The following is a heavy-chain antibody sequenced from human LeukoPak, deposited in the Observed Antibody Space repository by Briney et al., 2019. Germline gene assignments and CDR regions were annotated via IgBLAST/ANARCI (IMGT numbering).Heavy chain of an antibody. Sequence: GRSLRLSCAASGFTFDDYAMHWGRQAPGKGLEWVSGISWNSGSIGYADSVKGRFTISRDNAKNSLYLQMHSLRAEDTALYYCAKDAMVRGVTYYYYGMDVWGQGTTVTVSS. D-gene: IGHD3-10*01. J-gene: IGHJ6*02. CDR3: AKDAMVRGVTYYYYGMDV. CDR1: GFTFDDYA. V-gene: IGHV3-9*01. CDR2: ISWNSGSI.